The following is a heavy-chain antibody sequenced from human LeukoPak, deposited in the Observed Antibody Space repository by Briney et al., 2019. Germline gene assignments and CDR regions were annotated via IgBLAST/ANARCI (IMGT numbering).Heavy chain of an antibody. CDR3: AKGAYCSGGSCYPGEHPIDY. Sequence: PGGSLRLSCAASGFTFSSYEMNWVRQAPGKGLEWVSYISSSGSTIYYADSVKGRFTISRDNAKNSLYLQMNSLRAEDTAVYYCAKGAYCSGGSCYPGEHPIDYWGQGTLVTVSS. D-gene: IGHD2-15*01. J-gene: IGHJ4*02. V-gene: IGHV3-48*03. CDR1: GFTFSSYE. CDR2: ISSSGSTI.